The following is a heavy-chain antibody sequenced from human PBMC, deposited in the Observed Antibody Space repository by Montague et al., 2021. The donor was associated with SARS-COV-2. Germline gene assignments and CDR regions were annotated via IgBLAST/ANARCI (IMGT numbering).Heavy chain of an antibody. J-gene: IGHJ4*02. CDR1: GGSISSGVYY. V-gene: IGHV4-31*03. CDR3: ARGRSSHRDY. CDR2: IYYSGST. Sequence: TLSLTCTVSGGSISSGVYYWSWIRQHPGKGLEWIGYIYYSGSTHYNPPLKSRVTISVDMSKNQFSLKLSSVTAADTAVYYCARGRSSHRDYWGQGTLVTVSS.